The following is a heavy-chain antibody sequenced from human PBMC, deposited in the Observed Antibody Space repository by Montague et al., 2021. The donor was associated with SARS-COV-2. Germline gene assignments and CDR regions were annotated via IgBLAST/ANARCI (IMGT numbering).Heavy chain of an antibody. CDR2: MSGSGVRR. CDR1: GFIFSNYA. CDR3: AKDTATIRIAVALMDV. Sequence: SRRLSCAASGFIFSNYAMTWVRQAPGKGLEWVSTMSGSGVRRDYADSVKGRFTISGDSSKNTLYLQMNSLRVEDTAVYYCAKDTATIRIAVALMDVWGQGTTVIVSS. D-gene: IGHD6-19*01. V-gene: IGHV3-23*01. J-gene: IGHJ6*02.